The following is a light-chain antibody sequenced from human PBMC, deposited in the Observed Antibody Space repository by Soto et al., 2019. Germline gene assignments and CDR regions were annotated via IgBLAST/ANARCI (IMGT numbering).Light chain of an antibody. CDR1: NTDLGGYNS. CDR2: EVS. V-gene: IGLV2-14*01. CDR3: TSYKSGSTL. Sequence: QSALTQPASVSGSPGHSITISCTGINTDLGGYNSVSWYQQHPGNAPQLILYEVSNRPSGVSNRFSGSKSGNTASLTISGLQPEDEADYYCTSYKSGSTLFGGGTQLTVL. J-gene: IGLJ2*01.